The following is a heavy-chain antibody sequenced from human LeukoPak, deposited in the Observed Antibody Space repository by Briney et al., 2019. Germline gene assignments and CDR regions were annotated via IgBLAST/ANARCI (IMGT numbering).Heavy chain of an antibody. CDR2: INHSGST. J-gene: IGHJ4*02. V-gene: IGHV4-34*01. Sequence: PSETLSLTCAVYGGSFSGYYWSWIRQPPGKGLEWIGEINHSGSTNYNPSLKSRVTISVDTSKNQFSLKLSSVTAADTAVYYCARLLRYFDYWGQGTLVTVSS. CDR1: GGSFSGYY. CDR3: ARLLRYFDY.